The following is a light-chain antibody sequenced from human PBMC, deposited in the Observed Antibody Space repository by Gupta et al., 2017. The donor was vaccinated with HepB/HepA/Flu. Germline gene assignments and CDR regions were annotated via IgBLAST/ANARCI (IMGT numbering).Light chain of an antibody. Sequence: DIQLTQSPSFLSASVGDRVTITCRASQGISSYLAWYQQKPGKAPKLLIYAASTLQSGVPSQFNGSGSGTAFTLTISSLQPADFATYSCQQLNTYPITFGQGTRMEIK. V-gene: IGKV1-9*01. CDR2: AAS. J-gene: IGKJ5*01. CDR1: QGISSY. CDR3: QQLNTYPIT.